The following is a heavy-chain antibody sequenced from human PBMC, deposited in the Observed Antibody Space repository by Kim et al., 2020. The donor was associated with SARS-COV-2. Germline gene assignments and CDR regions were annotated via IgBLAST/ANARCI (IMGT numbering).Heavy chain of an antibody. CDR1: GFTFSSYG. V-gene: IGHV3-30*18. J-gene: IGHJ4*02. Sequence: GGSLRLSCAASGFTFSSYGMHWVRQAPGKGLEWVAVISYDGSNKYYADSVKGRFTISRDNSKNTLYLQMNSLRAEDTAVYYCAKRGSGYDARIDYWGQGTLVTVSS. CDR3: AKRGSGYDARIDY. CDR2: ISYDGSNK. D-gene: IGHD3-22*01.